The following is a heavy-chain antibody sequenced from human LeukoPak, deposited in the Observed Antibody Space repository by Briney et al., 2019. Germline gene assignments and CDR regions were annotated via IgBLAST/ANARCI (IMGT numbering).Heavy chain of an antibody. CDR2: ISSSSSYI. Sequence: GGSLRLSCAASGFTFSSYSMNWVRQAPGKGLEWVSSISSSSSYIYYADSVKGRFTISRDNAKNSLYLQMNSLRAEDTAVYYCARGQGGITPYYMDVWGKGTTVTVSS. CDR3: ARGQGGITPYYMDV. V-gene: IGHV3-21*01. CDR1: GFTFSSYS. D-gene: IGHD3-16*01. J-gene: IGHJ6*03.